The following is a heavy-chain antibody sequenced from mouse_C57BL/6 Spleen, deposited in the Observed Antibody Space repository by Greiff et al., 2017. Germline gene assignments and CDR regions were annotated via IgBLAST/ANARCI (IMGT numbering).Heavy chain of an antibody. CDR1: GYPFTSYW. D-gene: IGHD2-12*01. Sequence: VQLQQPGAELVMPGASVKLSCKASGYPFTSYWMHWVKQRPGQGLEWIGELDPSDSYTNYNQKFKGKSTLTVDKSSSTAYMQLSSLTSEDSAVYYWARALYSNDVWFAYWGQGTLVTVSA. CDR2: LDPSDSYT. J-gene: IGHJ3*01. V-gene: IGHV1-69*01. CDR3: ARALYSNDVWFAY.